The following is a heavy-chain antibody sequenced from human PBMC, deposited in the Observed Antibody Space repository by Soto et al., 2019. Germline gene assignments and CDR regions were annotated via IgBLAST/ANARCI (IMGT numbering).Heavy chain of an antibody. Sequence: SETLSLACTVSGGSISSGGYYWSWIRQHPGKGLEWIGYIYYSGSTYYNPSLKSRVTISVDTSKNQFSLKLSSVTAADTAVYYCAREQSYHYYMAVWGKGTTVTVSS. CDR3: AREQSYHYYMAV. J-gene: IGHJ6*03. V-gene: IGHV4-31*03. CDR2: IYYSGST. CDR1: GGSISSGGYY. D-gene: IGHD4-4*01.